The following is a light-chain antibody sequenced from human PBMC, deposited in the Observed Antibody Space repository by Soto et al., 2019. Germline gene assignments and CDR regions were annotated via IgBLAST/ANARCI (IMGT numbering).Light chain of an antibody. J-gene: IGKJ5*01. V-gene: IGKV3-20*01. Sequence: EIVLTQSPGTLSLSPGERATLSCRARQRVSSSYLAWYHQKPGQDPRLLIYGASGRATGIPDRFSGSGSGTDFTLTFSRLEPEDFAVYYCQQSGSSPPVTFGHGTRLAIK. CDR1: QRVSSSY. CDR2: GAS. CDR3: QQSGSSPPVT.